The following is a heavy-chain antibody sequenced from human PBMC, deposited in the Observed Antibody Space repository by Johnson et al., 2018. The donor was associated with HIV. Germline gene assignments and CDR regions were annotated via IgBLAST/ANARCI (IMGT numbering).Heavy chain of an antibody. CDR1: GFTFDDHG. J-gene: IGHJ3*01. Sequence: VQLVESGGGLVQPGRSLRLSCAASGFTFDDHGMNWVRQPPGKGLEWVSRINWNGGSTDYADSVRGRFTLSSDNAKNSLYLQMNSLRAEDTALYYCERVLGFTIDAFDLWGRGTMVTVSS. CDR2: INWNGGST. CDR3: ERVLGFTIDAFDL. D-gene: IGHD5-24*01. V-gene: IGHV3-20*04.